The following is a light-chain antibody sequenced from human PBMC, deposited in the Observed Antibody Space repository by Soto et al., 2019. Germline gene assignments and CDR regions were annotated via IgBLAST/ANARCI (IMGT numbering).Light chain of an antibody. J-gene: IGKJ1*01. CDR3: QQYTSYSLT. Sequence: DIQMTQSPSSLSASVGDRVTITCRASQGISSWLAWYQQKPGKAPRLLMYDGSSLQSGVPSRFSGSGSATEFTLTISSLQPDDFATYYCQQYTSYSLTFGQGTKVDIK. V-gene: IGKV1-5*01. CDR1: QGISSW. CDR2: DGS.